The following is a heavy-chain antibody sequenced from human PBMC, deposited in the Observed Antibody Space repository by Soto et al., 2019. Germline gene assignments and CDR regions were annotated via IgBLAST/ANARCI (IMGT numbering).Heavy chain of an antibody. CDR1: GGTFSDST. D-gene: IGHD1-1*01. V-gene: IGHV1-69*01. CDR3: ARNGTLTGYSYGMDV. Sequence: QVQLVQSGAELRKPGSSVKVSCKASGGTFSDSTINWVRQAPGQRLEWMGGIIPIFDTANYAEKCQGRVTITADEATSTSFMEVSSLRSEDTTVYYCARNGTLTGYSYGMDVWGQGTMVTVSS. J-gene: IGHJ6*02. CDR2: IIPIFDTA.